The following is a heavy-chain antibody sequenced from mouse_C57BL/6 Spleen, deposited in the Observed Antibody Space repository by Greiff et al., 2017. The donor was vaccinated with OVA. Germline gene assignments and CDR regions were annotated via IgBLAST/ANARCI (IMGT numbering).Heavy chain of an antibody. CDR1: GYTFTDYY. CDR2: IYPGSGNT. CDR3: ASSLGYDDGDYYAMNY. V-gene: IGHV1-76*01. J-gene: IGHJ4*01. D-gene: IGHD2-2*01. Sequence: QVQLQQSGAELVRPGASVKLSCKASGYTFTDYYINWVKQRPGQGLEWIARIYPGSGNTYYNEKFKGKATLTAEKSSSTAYMQLSSLTSEDSAVYLCASSLGYDDGDYYAMNYWGQGTSVTVSS.